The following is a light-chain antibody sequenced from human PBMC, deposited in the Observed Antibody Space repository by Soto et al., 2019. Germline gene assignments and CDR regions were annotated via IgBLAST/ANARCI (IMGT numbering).Light chain of an antibody. Sequence: QSALTQPASVSGSPGQSITISCTGTSSDVGSYNLVSWYQQHPGKAPKLMIYEVSKRPSGVSNRFSGSKSGNTASLTISGLQAEDEADYYCSSYTSSSTPLYVFGTGTKVTVL. CDR3: SSYTSSSTPLYV. V-gene: IGLV2-14*02. CDR2: EVS. CDR1: SSDVGSYNL. J-gene: IGLJ1*01.